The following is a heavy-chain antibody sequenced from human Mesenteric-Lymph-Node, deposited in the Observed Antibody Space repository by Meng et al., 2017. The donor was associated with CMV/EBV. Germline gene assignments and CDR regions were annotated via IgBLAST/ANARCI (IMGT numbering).Heavy chain of an antibody. D-gene: IGHD4-17*01. J-gene: IGHJ4*02. Sequence: SETLSLTCTVSGYSISSGYYWGWIRQPPGKGLEWIGSIYHSGSTYYNPSLKSRVTISVDTSKNQFSLKLSSVTAADTAVYYCARDLRGWYGDYGFRYFDYWGQGTLVTVSS. V-gene: IGHV4-38-2*02. CDR3: ARDLRGWYGDYGFRYFDY. CDR2: IYHSGST. CDR1: GYSISSGYY.